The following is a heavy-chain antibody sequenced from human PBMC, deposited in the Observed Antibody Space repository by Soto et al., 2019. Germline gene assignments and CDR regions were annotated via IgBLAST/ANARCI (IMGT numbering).Heavy chain of an antibody. CDR1: GYTFTSYY. D-gene: IGHD3-22*01. CDR2: INPRGGST. J-gene: IGHJ4*02. V-gene: IGHV1-46*01. Sequence: QVQLVQSGAEVKKPGASVKVSCKASGYTFTSYYMHWVRQAPGQGLEWMGIINPRGGSTSYAQKFQGRVTMPRDTSTSTVYMELSSLRSEDTAGYYCARHDSSGYYTPDYWGQGTLVTVSS. CDR3: ARHDSSGYYTPDY.